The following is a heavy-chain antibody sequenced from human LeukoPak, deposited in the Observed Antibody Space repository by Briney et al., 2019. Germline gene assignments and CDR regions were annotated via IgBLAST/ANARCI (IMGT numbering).Heavy chain of an antibody. Sequence: PGGSLRLSCAASGFTFSSYKMNWVRQAPGKGLEWVSYISSSSRTICYADSVKGRFTISRDNAKNSLYLQMNSLRDEDTAVYYCARGRGYSSSLYYYYYGMDVWGQGTTVTVSS. J-gene: IGHJ6*02. CDR2: ISSSSRTI. CDR1: GFTFSSYK. V-gene: IGHV3-48*02. CDR3: ARGRGYSSSLYYYYYGMDV. D-gene: IGHD6-13*01.